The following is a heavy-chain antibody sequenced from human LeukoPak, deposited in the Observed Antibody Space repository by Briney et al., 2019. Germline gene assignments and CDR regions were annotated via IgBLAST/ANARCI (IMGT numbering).Heavy chain of an antibody. Sequence: GGSLRLSCLASGFTVSSDYMSWVRQAPGKGLEWVSIIYNDGSTYYANSVEGRFTISRDNSKHTLYLQMNSLRADDTAIYYCARDSAFSDYANWGQGTLVTVSS. V-gene: IGHV3-66*01. D-gene: IGHD4-17*01. CDR3: ARDSAFSDYAN. CDR2: IYNDGST. CDR1: GFTVSSDY. J-gene: IGHJ4*02.